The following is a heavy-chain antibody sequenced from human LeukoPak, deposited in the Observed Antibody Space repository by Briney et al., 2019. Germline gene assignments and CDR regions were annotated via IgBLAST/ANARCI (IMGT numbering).Heavy chain of an antibody. CDR3: ARAKEGCSSTSCYRGYAFDI. D-gene: IGHD2-2*02. CDR2: ISAYNGNT. J-gene: IGHJ3*02. V-gene: IGHV1-18*01. CDR1: GYTFTSYG. Sequence: ASVKVSCKASGYTFTSYGISWVRQAPGQGLEWMGWISAYNGNTNYAQKLQGRVTMTTDTSTSTAYMELRSLRSDDTAVYYCARAKEGCSSTSCYRGYAFDIWGQGTMVTVSS.